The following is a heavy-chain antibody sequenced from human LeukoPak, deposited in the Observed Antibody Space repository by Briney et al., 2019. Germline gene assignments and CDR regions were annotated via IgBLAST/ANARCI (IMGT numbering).Heavy chain of an antibody. J-gene: IGHJ3*02. Sequence: GRSLRLSCAASGFTFSSYAIHWVRQAPGKGLEWVAVISDDGSNKYYADSVKGRFTISRDNSKNTLYLQMSSLRPEDTAVYYCARVDDLDAFDIRGQGTMVTVSS. CDR1: GFTFSSYA. CDR3: ARVDDLDAFDI. V-gene: IGHV3-30*04. D-gene: IGHD2-2*03. CDR2: ISDDGSNK.